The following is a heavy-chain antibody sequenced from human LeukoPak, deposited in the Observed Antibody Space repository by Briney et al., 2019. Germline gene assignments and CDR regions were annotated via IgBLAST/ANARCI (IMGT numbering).Heavy chain of an antibody. D-gene: IGHD6-6*01. CDR2: ISSSGSTI. V-gene: IGHV3-48*03. CDR3: AKVGRSTRPGY. CDR1: AFTFSSYE. J-gene: IGHJ4*02. Sequence: GGSLRLSCAASAFTFSSYEMNWVRQAPGKGLEWVSYISSSGSTIYYADSVKGRFTISRDNAKNSLYLQMNSLRAEDTAVYYCAKVGRSTRPGYWGQGTLVTVSS.